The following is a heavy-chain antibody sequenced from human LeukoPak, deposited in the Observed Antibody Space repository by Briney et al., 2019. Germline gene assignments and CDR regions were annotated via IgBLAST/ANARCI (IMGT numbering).Heavy chain of an antibody. CDR2: INSDGSST. Sequence: PGGSLRLSCAASGFTFSSYWMHWVRQAPGKGLVWVSRINSDGSSTSYADSVKGRFTISRDNAKNTLYLQMNSLRAEDTAVYYCERGCSSTSCQGGDYWGQGTLVTVSS. J-gene: IGHJ4*02. CDR3: ERGCSSTSCQGGDY. D-gene: IGHD2-2*01. CDR1: GFTFSSYW. V-gene: IGHV3-74*01.